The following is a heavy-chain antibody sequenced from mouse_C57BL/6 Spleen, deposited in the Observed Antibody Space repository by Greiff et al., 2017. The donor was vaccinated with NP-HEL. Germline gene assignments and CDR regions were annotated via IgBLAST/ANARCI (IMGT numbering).Heavy chain of an antibody. CDR3: ARRGLDDYDNYAMDY. Sequence: VQLQQSGPELVKPGASVKIPCKASGYTFTDYNMDWVKQSHGKSLEWIGDINPNNGGTIYNQKFKGKATLTVDKSSSTAYMELRSLTSEDTAVYYCARRGLDDYDNYAMDYWGQGTSVTVSS. D-gene: IGHD2-4*01. V-gene: IGHV1-18*01. J-gene: IGHJ4*01. CDR1: GYTFTDYN. CDR2: INPNNGGT.